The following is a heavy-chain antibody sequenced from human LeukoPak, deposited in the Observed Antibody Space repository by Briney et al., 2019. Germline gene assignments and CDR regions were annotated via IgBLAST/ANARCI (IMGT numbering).Heavy chain of an antibody. D-gene: IGHD5-24*01. J-gene: IGHJ4*02. CDR2: VHYSEST. CDR3: TREGATVDH. Sequence: SETLSLTCTVSGVTITSYYWSCVLQPPGKGLEWIGYVHYSESTKYNPSLKNRVTISLDTSKNQFSLRLSSVTDADAALYYCTREGATVDHWGQGTLVSVSS. CDR1: GVTITSYY. V-gene: IGHV4-59*01.